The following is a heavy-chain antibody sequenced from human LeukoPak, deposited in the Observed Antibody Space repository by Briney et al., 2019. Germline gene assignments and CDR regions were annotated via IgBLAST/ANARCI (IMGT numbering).Heavy chain of an antibody. CDR1: GFTFSNAW. CDR3: TTDTVAVASAFDI. CDR2: IKSKTGGGTT. J-gene: IGHJ3*02. D-gene: IGHD5-12*01. V-gene: IGHV3-15*01. Sequence: GGSLRLSCAASGFTFSNAWMSWVRQAPGKGLEWVGRIKSKTGGGTTDYAAPVKGRFTISRDDSKNTLYLQMNSLKTQDTAVYSCTTDTVAVASAFDIWGQGTMVTASS.